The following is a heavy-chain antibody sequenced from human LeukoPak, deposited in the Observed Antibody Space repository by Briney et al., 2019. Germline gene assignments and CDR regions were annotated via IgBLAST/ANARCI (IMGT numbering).Heavy chain of an antibody. D-gene: IGHD3-10*01. CDR3: ARSSSPYGLHGGVFDY. Sequence: GASVKVSCKASGGTFSSYAISWVRQAPGQGLEWMGGIIPIFGTANYAQKFQGRVTITADESTSTAYMELSSLRSEDTAVYYCARSSSPYGLHGGVFDYWGQGTLVTVSS. V-gene: IGHV1-69*13. CDR1: GGTFSSYA. J-gene: IGHJ4*02. CDR2: IIPIFGTA.